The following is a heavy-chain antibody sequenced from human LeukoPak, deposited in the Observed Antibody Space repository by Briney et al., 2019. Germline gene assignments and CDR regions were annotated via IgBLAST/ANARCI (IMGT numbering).Heavy chain of an antibody. CDR2: IYYSGST. D-gene: IGHD3-22*01. CDR3: ARDNYYDSSNYYRPFDY. Sequence: SQTLSLTCTVSGGSISSGGYYWSWIRQHPGKGLEWIGYIYYSGSTYYNSSLKSRVIISVDISNNQFSLKLSSVTAADTAVYYCARDNYYDSSNYYRPFDYWGQGILVTVSS. V-gene: IGHV4-31*03. J-gene: IGHJ4*02. CDR1: GGSISSGGYY.